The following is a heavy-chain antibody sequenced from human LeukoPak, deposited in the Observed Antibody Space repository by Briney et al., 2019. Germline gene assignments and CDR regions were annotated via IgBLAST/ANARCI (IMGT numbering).Heavy chain of an antibody. J-gene: IGHJ4*02. Sequence: PGGSLRLSCEASGFIVTSYCMTWVRQAPGKGLEWVSGIYSGGTTYHADSVKGRVAISRDNSQNTVFLQMNSVRAEDTAVYYCAKSRIEGPTPLHCWGQGTLVTVSA. V-gene: IGHV3-66*01. CDR1: GFIVTSYC. D-gene: IGHD1-26*01. CDR2: IYSGGTT. CDR3: AKSRIEGPTPLHC.